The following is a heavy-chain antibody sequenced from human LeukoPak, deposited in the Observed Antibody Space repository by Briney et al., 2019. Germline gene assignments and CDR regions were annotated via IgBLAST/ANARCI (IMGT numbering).Heavy chain of an antibody. CDR3: ARGRTTWKFDP. Sequence: PSETLSLTCAVYGGSFSGYYWSWIRQPPGKGLEWIGEIDHSGSTNYNPSLKSRVTILVDTSKSQFSLKLSSVTAADTAVYYCARGRTTWKFDPWGQGTLVTVSS. D-gene: IGHD2-2*01. V-gene: IGHV4-34*01. J-gene: IGHJ5*02. CDR1: GGSFSGYY. CDR2: IDHSGST.